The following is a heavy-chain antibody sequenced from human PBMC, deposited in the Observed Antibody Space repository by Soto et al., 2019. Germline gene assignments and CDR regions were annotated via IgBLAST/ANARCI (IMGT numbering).Heavy chain of an antibody. Sequence: ASVMVSCKASGYTFSSYGICWVAQAPGQRLEWMGWISAYNAHTNYAQKPQGGVTMNTETSTIPAYVGLRSLRSDDTAVYYCEGVGDTAMGTYYYYGMEVWGQGTTVAVSS. J-gene: IGHJ6*02. CDR3: EGVGDTAMGTYYYYGMEV. D-gene: IGHD5-18*01. CDR1: GYTFSSYG. CDR2: ISAYNAHT. V-gene: IGHV1-18*01.